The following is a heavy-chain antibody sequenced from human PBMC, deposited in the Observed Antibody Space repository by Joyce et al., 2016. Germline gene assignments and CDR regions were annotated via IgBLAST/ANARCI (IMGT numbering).Heavy chain of an antibody. CDR3: TRRNEGNFFLDF. CDR1: GFSFNYYI. Sequence: EVQLVESGGGLVQPGGSLRLSCAASGFSFNYYIMNWVRQGPGKGLEWISYITSTGSTRFYADSVKDRFTISRDKAKNSLYLKMNSLRDEDTAVYYCTRRNEGNFFLDFWGQGTLVTVSS. V-gene: IGHV3-48*02. CDR2: ITSTGSTR. D-gene: IGHD1-7*01. J-gene: IGHJ4*02.